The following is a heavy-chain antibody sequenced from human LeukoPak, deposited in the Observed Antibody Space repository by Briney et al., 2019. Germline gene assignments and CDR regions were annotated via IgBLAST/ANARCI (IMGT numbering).Heavy chain of an antibody. CDR2: IWYDGSNK. J-gene: IGHJ4*02. CDR1: GFTFSSYG. Sequence: GRSLRLSCAASGFTFSSYGMHWVRQAPGKGLEWVAVIWYDGSNKYYADSVKGRFTISRDNSKNTLYLQMNSLRAEDTAVYYCASETMVTQALDYWGQGTLVTVSS. V-gene: IGHV3-33*01. D-gene: IGHD4/OR15-4a*01. CDR3: ASETMVTQALDY.